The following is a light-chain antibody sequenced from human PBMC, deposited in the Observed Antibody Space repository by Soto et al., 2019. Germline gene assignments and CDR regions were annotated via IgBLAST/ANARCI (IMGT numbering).Light chain of an antibody. J-gene: IGKJ4*01. V-gene: IGKV1-12*01. CDR1: QGIGSW. Sequence: DIPMTQSPSSVSASVGDRVTITCRASQGIGSWLARYQQKPGKAPKLLIYTASSLQSGVPSRFSGSGFGTDFTLTISSLQPEDFATYYCQHVNSYPLSFGGGTKVEIK. CDR2: TAS. CDR3: QHVNSYPLS.